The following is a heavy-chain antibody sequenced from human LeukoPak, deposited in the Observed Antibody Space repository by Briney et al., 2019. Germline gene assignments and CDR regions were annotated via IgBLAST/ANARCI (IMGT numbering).Heavy chain of an antibody. CDR1: GGSISSGGYY. V-gene: IGHV4-30-2*01. D-gene: IGHD6-13*01. CDR3: ARGSWSFDY. Sequence: SETLSLTCTVSGGSISSGGYYWSWIRQPPGKGLEWIGYIYHSGSTYYNPSLKSRVTISVDRSKNQFSLKLSSVTAADTAVYYCARGSWSFDYWGQGTLVTVSS. J-gene: IGHJ4*02. CDR2: IYHSGST.